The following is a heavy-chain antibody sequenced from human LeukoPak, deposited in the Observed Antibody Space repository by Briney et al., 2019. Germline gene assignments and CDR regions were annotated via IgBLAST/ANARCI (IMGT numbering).Heavy chain of an antibody. CDR1: GGSFSGYY. CDR2: INHSGST. J-gene: IGHJ5*02. V-gene: IGHV4-34*01. CDR3: ARGGSEHCSSTSCYPKGWRNWFDP. D-gene: IGHD2-2*01. Sequence: SETLSLTCAVYGGSFSGYYWSWIRQPPGKGLEWIGEINHSGSTNYNPSLKSRVTISVDTSKNQFSLKLSSVTAADTAVYYCARGGSEHCSSTSCYPKGWRNWFDPWGQGTLVTVSS.